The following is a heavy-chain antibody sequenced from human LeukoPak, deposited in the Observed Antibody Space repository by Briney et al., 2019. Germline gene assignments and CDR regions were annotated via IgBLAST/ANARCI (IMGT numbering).Heavy chain of an antibody. Sequence: GASVKVSCKASGYTFTSYGISWVRQAPGQGLEWMGWISAYNGNTNYAQKLQGRVTMTRDTSTSTVYMELSSLRSEDTAVYYCARDLQSSYYGMDVWGQGTTVTVSS. J-gene: IGHJ6*02. CDR3: ARDLQSSYYGMDV. D-gene: IGHD2-2*01. CDR1: GYTFTSYG. V-gene: IGHV1-18*01. CDR2: ISAYNGNT.